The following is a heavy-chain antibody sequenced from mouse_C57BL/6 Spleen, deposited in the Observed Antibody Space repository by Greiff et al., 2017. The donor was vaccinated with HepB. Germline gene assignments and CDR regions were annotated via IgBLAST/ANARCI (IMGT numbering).Heavy chain of an antibody. D-gene: IGHD1-3*01. CDR3: AKVGDLLAMDY. CDR1: GYTFTSYW. CDR2: IYPSDSET. J-gene: IGHJ4*01. V-gene: IGHV1-61*01. Sequence: LQQPGAELVRPGSSVKLSCKASGYTFTSYWMDWVKQRPGQGLEWIGNIYPSDSETHYNQKFKDKATLTVDKSSSTAYMQLSSLTSEDSAVYYCAKVGDLLAMDYWGQGTSVTVSS.